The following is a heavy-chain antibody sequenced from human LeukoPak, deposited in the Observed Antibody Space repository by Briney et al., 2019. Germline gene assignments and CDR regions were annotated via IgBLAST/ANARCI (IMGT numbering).Heavy chain of an antibody. J-gene: IGHJ4*02. CDR2: INSGGGTT. V-gene: IGHV1-46*01. Sequence: ASVKVSCKASGYTFTGYYMHWVRQAPGQGLEWVGIINSGGGTTSYAQKFQGRVTMTRDTSTSTVYMDLTSLRSDDTAVYYCARHSLPGTTPFDYWGQGTLVTVSS. D-gene: IGHD1-1*01. CDR1: GYTFTGYY. CDR3: ARHSLPGTTPFDY.